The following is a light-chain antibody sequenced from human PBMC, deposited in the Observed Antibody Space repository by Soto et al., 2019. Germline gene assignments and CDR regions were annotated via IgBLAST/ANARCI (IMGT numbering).Light chain of an antibody. CDR3: SSSTSSGTLEV. V-gene: IGLV2-14*01. J-gene: IGLJ1*01. CDR1: SSDDAGYNY. CDR2: DVS. Sequence: QSALTQPASVSGSPGQSIIISCTGTSSDDAGYNYVSWYQQHPGKAPKLMIYDVSNRPSGVSNRFSGSKSGNTASLTISGLHAEDEADYYCSSSTSSGTLEVFGTGTKLTVL.